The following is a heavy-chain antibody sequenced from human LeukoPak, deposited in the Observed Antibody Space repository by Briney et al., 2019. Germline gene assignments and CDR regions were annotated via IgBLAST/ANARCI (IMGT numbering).Heavy chain of an antibody. J-gene: IGHJ4*02. CDR3: ARGRAFSYYDSSGYSRSFDY. D-gene: IGHD3-22*01. CDR1: GYTFTSYG. V-gene: IGHV1-18*01. CDR2: ISAYNGNT. Sequence: ASVKVSCKASGYTFTSYGISWVRQAPGQGLEWMGWISAYNGNTNYAQKLQGRVTMTTDTSTSTAYMELRSLRSDDTAVYYCARGRAFSYYDSSGYSRSFDYWGQGTLVTVSS.